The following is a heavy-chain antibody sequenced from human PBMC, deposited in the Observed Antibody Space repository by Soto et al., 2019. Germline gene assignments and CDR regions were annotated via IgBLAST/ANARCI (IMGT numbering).Heavy chain of an antibody. CDR1: GDSVTNGVHY. CDR3: AREVTPHPASVGWFDP. V-gene: IGHV4-31*01. Sequence: QVQLQQSGPGLVKPSETLSLTCTVSGDSVTNGVHYWTWLRHSPGKGLEWIGYIHHSGKTWFYSCVRSTFSISLDISITQFALTAHSVTAADSGVYFCAREVTPHPASVGWFDPWGVGILVSVSS. J-gene: IGHJ5*02. CDR2: IHHSGKT. D-gene: IGHD1-26*01.